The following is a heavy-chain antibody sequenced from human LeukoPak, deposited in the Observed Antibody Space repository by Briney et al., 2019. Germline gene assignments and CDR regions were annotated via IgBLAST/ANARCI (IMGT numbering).Heavy chain of an antibody. V-gene: IGHV3-7*01. J-gene: IGHJ3*02. CDR1: GFTFSSYW. D-gene: IGHD2-2*01. CDR2: IKQDGSEK. CDR3: ARDRRCSSTSCPADDAFDI. Sequence: GGPLRLSCAASGFTFSSYWMSWVRQAPGKGLEWVANIKQDGSEKYYVDSVKGRFTISRDNAKNSLYLQMNSLRAEDTAVYYCARDRRCSSTSCPADDAFDIWGQGTMVTVSS.